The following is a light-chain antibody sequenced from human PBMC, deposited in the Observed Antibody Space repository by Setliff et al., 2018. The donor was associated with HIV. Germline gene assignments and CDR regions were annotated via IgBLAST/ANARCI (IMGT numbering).Light chain of an antibody. V-gene: IGLV2-23*02. J-gene: IGLJ1*01. CDR1: ISDVGSYNL. Sequence: QSALPQPASVSGSPGQSITISCTGTISDVGSYNLVSWYQQHPGKAPKLMIYDVSKRPSGVSNRFSGSKSGNTASLTISGLQAEDEADYFCCSYVSGNPHYVFGTGTKVTVL. CDR3: CSYVSGNPHYV. CDR2: DVS.